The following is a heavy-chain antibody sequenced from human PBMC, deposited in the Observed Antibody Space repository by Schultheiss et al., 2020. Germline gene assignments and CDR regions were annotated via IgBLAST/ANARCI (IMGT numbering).Heavy chain of an antibody. CDR2: IYYSGST. V-gene: IGHV4-39*07. Sequence: SETLSLTCTVSGGSISSSSYYWGWIRQPPGKGLEWIGSIYYSGSTYYNPSLKSRVTISVDTSKNQFSLKLSSVTAADTAVYYCATSQYCSSTSCYTGMFDYWGRGNLVTVSS. D-gene: IGHD2-2*02. J-gene: IGHJ4*02. CDR1: GGSISSSSYY. CDR3: ATSQYCSSTSCYTGMFDY.